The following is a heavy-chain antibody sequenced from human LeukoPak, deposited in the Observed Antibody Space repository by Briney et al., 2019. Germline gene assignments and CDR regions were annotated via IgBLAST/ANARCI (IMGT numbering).Heavy chain of an antibody. CDR2: INAGNGNT. CDR3: ARDIDRVFNWFDP. D-gene: IGHD6-13*01. CDR1: GYVFTSYA. J-gene: IGHJ5*02. V-gene: IGHV1-3*01. Sequence: ASVKVSCKASGYVFTSYAMHWVRQAPGQRLEWMGWINAGNGNTKYSQKFQGRVTITRDTSASTVYMELSSLRSEDTAVYYCARDIDRVFNWFDPWGQGTLVTVSS.